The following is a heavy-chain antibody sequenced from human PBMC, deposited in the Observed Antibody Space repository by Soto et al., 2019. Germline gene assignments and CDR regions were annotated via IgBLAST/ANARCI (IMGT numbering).Heavy chain of an antibody. J-gene: IGHJ4*02. Sequence: GGFLRLSCGASGFTFSNYGMHRVRQAPGKGLEWVAFISNDGSNKNYADSVKGRFSISRDNSENTLSLQLNSLRAEDTAVYFCSKSSTPLLLLYRRGPFDSWGQGTLVTVSS. V-gene: IGHV3-30*18. CDR1: GFTFSNYG. CDR2: ISNDGSNK. CDR3: SKSSTPLLLLYRRGPFDS. D-gene: IGHD3-10*01.